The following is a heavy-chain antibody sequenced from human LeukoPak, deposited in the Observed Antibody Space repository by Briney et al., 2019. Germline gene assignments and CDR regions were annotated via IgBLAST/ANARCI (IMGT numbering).Heavy chain of an antibody. V-gene: IGHV4-4*07. CDR2: IFTSGNT. CDR3: AREGSSFYFDY. CDR1: GGSISSYY. J-gene: IGHJ4*02. D-gene: IGHD6-6*01. Sequence: PSETLSLTCTVSGGSISSYYWTWIRQPAGKGLEWIGRIFTSGNTNYNPSLKSRVTMSVDTSKNQFSLKLSSVTAADTAVYYCAREGSSFYFDYWGQGTLVTASS.